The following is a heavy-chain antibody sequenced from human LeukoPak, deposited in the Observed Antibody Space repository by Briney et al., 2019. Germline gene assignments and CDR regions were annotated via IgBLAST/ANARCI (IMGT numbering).Heavy chain of an antibody. V-gene: IGHV4-59*01. CDR1: GGSISSYY. CDR3: ARGVGAPSFYYYYGMDV. J-gene: IGHJ6*02. Sequence: PSETLSLTCTVSGGSISSYYWTWIRQPPEKGLEWIGFIHYSGTTNYKPSLRSRVTMSVDTSKNQFSLNLSSVTAADTAAYYCARGVGAPSFYYYYGMDVWAQGTTVTVS. D-gene: IGHD1-26*01. CDR2: IHYSGTT.